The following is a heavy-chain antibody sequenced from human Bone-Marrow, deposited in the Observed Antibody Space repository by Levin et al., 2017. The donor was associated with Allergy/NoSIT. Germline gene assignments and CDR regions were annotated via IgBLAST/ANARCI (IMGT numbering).Heavy chain of an antibody. CDR3: STTGPTGDRLGP. CDR1: GGTLSSYA. Sequence: SVKVSCRSSGGTLSSYAVSWVRQAPGQGLEWMGTITPVYGTTNYVQKLQGRVTLTADESTSTAYMELTSQTSEDTAVYYCSTTGPTGDRLGPWGQGTLVTVSS. CDR2: ITPVYGTT. D-gene: IGHD2-21*02. J-gene: IGHJ5*02. V-gene: IGHV1-69*13.